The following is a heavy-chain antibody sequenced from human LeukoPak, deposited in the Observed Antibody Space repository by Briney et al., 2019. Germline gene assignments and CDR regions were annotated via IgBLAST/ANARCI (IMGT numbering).Heavy chain of an antibody. J-gene: IGHJ4*02. Sequence: SETLSLTCTVSGGSISSSPYYWGWIRQPPGKGLEWIGAISNTGVTYYNPSLRSRVTIFADTSKNHFSLNLRSVTAAYTALYYCASAQRQASIGGLDYWGQGTLVTVSS. D-gene: IGHD3-16*01. V-gene: IGHV4-39*02. CDR3: ASAQRQASIGGLDY. CDR2: ISNTGVT. CDR1: GGSISSSPYY.